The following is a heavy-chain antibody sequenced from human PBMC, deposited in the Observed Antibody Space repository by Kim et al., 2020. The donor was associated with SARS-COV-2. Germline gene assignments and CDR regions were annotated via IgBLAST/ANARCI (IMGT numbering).Heavy chain of an antibody. CDR1: GYTFTSYA. CDR3: AGGYYDFWSGYYTLGY. Sequence: ASVKVSCKASGYTFTSYAMNWVRQAPGQGLEWMGWINTNTGNPTYAQGFTGRLVFSLDTSVSTAYLQISSLKAEDTAVYYCAGGYYDFWSGYYTLGYWGQGTLVTVSS. D-gene: IGHD3-3*01. CDR2: INTNTGNP. J-gene: IGHJ4*02. V-gene: IGHV7-4-1*02.